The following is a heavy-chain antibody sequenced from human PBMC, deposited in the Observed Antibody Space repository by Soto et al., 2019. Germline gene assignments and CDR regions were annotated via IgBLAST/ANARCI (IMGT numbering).Heavy chain of an antibody. CDR1: GYTFTSYY. Sequence: QVQLVQSGAEVKKPGASVKVSCKASGYTFTSYYMHWVRQAPGQGLEWMGIINPSGGSTSYAQKFQGRVSMNIDTSTTTGYMELRDLTSDDTALYYCARRTLGSAIGIGDYWGQGTLVTVSS. CDR3: ARRTLGSAIGIGDY. V-gene: IGHV1-46*01. D-gene: IGHD7-27*01. CDR2: INPSGGST. J-gene: IGHJ4*02.